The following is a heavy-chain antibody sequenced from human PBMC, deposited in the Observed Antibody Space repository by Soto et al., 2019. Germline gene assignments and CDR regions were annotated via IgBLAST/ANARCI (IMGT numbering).Heavy chain of an antibody. CDR1: GDSVSSNSAA. V-gene: IGHV6-1*01. Sequence: SQTLSLTCAISGDSVSSNSAALNWIRQSPSRGLEWLGRTYYRSKWYNNYAVSVKSRITINPDTSNNQFSLQLNSVTPEDTAVYYCARGNEAVDVWGQGTTVTVSS. CDR2: TYYRSKWYN. CDR3: ARGNEAVDV. D-gene: IGHD1-1*01. J-gene: IGHJ6*02.